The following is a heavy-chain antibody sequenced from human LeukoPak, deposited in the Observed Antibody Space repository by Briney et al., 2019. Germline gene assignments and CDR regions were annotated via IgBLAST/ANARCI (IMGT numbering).Heavy chain of an antibody. V-gene: IGHV4-38-2*01. Sequence: KASETLSLTCAVSGYSISSGYYWGWIRQPPGKGLEWIGSIYHSGSTYYNPSFKSRVTISVDTSKNQFSLKLSSVTAADTAVYYCARGGYGSSWPYYYYYYMDVWGKGTTVTVSS. CDR2: IYHSGST. CDR3: ARGGYGSSWPYYYYYYMDV. J-gene: IGHJ6*03. D-gene: IGHD6-13*01. CDR1: GYSISSGYY.